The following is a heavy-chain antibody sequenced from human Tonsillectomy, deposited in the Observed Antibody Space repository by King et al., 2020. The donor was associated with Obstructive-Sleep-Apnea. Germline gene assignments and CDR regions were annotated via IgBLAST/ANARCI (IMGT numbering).Heavy chain of an antibody. CDR1: GDTFSSYA. D-gene: IGHD3-3*01. V-gene: IGHV1-69*01. CDR2: IIPVFGTT. CDR3: ARDRRTYYDFWSGYPYDAFGI. Sequence: VQLVESGAEVKKPGSSVKVSCTASGDTFSSYAVNWVRQAPGQGLEWMGGIIPVFGTTDYAQQFQGRVTITADESTSTAYMELSSLRSQDTAVYYCARDRRTYYDFWSGYPYDAFGIWGQGTMVTVSS. J-gene: IGHJ3*02.